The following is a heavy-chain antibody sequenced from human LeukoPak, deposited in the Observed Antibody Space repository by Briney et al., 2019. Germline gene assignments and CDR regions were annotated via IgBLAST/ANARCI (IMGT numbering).Heavy chain of an antibody. V-gene: IGHV1-2*06. CDR1: GYTFTGYY. D-gene: IGHD1-26*01. CDR2: INPNNGAT. CDR3: TRESGSYHGNDY. Sequence: ASVKVSCKASGYTFTGYYMHWVRQAPGQGLEWMGRINPNNGATNYAQKLQGRVTITGDTSISTAYVELSSLRSDDTAAYYCTRESGSYHGNDYWGQGTLVTVSS. J-gene: IGHJ4*02.